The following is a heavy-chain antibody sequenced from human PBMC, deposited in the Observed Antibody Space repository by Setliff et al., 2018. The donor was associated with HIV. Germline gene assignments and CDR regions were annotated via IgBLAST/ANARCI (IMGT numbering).Heavy chain of an antibody. J-gene: IGHJ4*02. D-gene: IGHD6-19*01. CDR1: GGSFSGYY. V-gene: IGHV4-59*01. CDR3: ARGSPEAYQDSGWYN. CDR2: IYYSGST. Sequence: SETLSLTCAVYGGSFSGYYWSWIRQPPGKGLEWIGYIYYSGSTSYNPSLKGRVTISVETSKNQFSVRLNSVTAADTAVYYCARGSPEAYQDSGWYNWGQGTLVTVSS.